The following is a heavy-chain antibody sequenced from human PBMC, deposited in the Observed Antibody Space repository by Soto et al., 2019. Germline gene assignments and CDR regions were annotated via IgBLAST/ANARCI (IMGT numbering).Heavy chain of an antibody. CDR2: ISSSSSYI. CDR1: GFTFSSYS. D-gene: IGHD6-13*01. CDR3: ARLYSSSWYGDYYYGMDV. J-gene: IGHJ6*02. V-gene: IGHV3-21*01. Sequence: GGSLRLSCAASGFTFSSYSMNWVRQAPGKGLEWVSSISSSSSYIYYADSVKGRFTISRDNAKNSLYLQMNSLRAEDTAVYYCARLYSSSWYGDYYYGMDVWSQGTTVTVSS.